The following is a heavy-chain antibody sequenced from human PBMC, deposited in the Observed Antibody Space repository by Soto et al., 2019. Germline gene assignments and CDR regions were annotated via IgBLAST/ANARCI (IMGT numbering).Heavy chain of an antibody. CDR3: AKLVIGYCSGNTCDDY. V-gene: IGHV3-30*18. Sequence: VQLLESGGGLIQPGGSLRLSCAASGFTFSYGIHWLRQAPGKGLEWVAYISYDSSNKFYGDSVKGRFNISRDNSKNTQFLQMNSLRAEDKAVYYCAKLVIGYCSGNTCDDYWGQGTLVAVSS. CDR2: ISYDSSNK. D-gene: IGHD2-15*01. CDR1: GFTFSYG. J-gene: IGHJ4*02.